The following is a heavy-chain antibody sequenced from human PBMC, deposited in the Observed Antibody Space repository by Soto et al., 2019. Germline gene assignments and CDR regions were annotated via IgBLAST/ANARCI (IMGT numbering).Heavy chain of an antibody. CDR1: GYTLTELS. J-gene: IGHJ4*02. Sequence: ASVKVSCKVSGYTLTELSMHWVRQAPGKGLEWMGGFDPEDGETIYAQKFQGRVTMTEDTSTDTAYMELSSLRSEDTAVYYCATVGHCSGGSCPDYWGQGTLVTVSS. CDR2: FDPEDGET. CDR3: ATVGHCSGGSCPDY. D-gene: IGHD2-15*01. V-gene: IGHV1-24*01.